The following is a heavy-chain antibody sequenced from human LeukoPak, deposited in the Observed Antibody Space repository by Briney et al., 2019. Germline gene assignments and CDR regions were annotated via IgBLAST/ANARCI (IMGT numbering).Heavy chain of an antibody. V-gene: IGHV3-7*05. CDR1: GFTFSTYW. Sequence: GGSLRLSCAASGFTFSTYWMSWVRQAPGKGLEWVANIQQDGSEEYYVDSVKGRFTISRDNAKNSLFLQMNSLRAEDTAVYYCTRDGEYNSSPEFDCWGQGTLVTVSS. D-gene: IGHD6-6*01. J-gene: IGHJ4*02. CDR2: IQQDGSEE. CDR3: TRDGEYNSSPEFDC.